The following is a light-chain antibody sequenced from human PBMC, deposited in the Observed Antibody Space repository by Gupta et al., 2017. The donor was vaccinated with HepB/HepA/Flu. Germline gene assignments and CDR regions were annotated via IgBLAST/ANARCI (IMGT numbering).Light chain of an antibody. CDR1: QSVGTY. J-gene: IGKJ1*01. CDR2: GAS. CDR3: QQSYSSPRT. V-gene: IGKV1-39*01. Sequence: IMMTQSPSSLSASVGDNITITCRASQSVGTYLNWYQQKPGRAPNLLFHGASTLHSGVPSRFSGSGSGTDFTLIISDLQPDDLAIYFCQQSYSSPRTFGQGTKVE.